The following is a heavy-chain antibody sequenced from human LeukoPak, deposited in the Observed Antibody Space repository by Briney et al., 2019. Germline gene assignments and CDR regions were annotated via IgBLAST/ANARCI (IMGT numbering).Heavy chain of an antibody. CDR2: IYHSGST. D-gene: IGHD6-19*01. Sequence: SETLSLTCTVSGGSISSSSYYWGWIRQPPGKGLEWIGSIYHSGSTYYNPSLKSRVTISVDRSKNQFSLKLSSVTAADTAVYYCARDRGGRIAVAGILQYWGQGTLVTVSS. J-gene: IGHJ4*02. V-gene: IGHV4-39*07. CDR3: ARDRGGRIAVAGILQY. CDR1: GGSISSSSYY.